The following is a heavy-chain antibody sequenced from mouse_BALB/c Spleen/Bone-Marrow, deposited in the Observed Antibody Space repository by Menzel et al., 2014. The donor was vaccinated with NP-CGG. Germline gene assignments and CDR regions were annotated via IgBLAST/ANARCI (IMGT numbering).Heavy chain of an antibody. J-gene: IGHJ2*01. CDR2: INPGTTYS. V-gene: IGHV1-7*01. CDR3: ALYYRYDYFDY. D-gene: IGHD2-14*01. CDR1: GYTFTSYW. Sequence: QVQLQQSGAELAKPGASVKMSCKASGYTFTSYWMHWVKQRPGQGQEWIGYINPGTTYSAYNQKFKDKATLTADKSSSTAYMQLSSLTSEDSAVYYCALYYRYDYFDYWGQGTTLTVSS.